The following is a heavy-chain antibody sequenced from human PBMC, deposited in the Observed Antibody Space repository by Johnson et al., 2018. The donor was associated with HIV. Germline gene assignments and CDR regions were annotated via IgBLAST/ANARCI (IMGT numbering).Heavy chain of an antibody. Sequence: QVQLVESGGGLVKPGGSLRLSCAASGFTLSDFYMSWIRQAPGKGPEWLSYISASGSNIYYVDSVKGRFTISRDNAKNSLYLQMNSLRAEDTAVYYCARANFNYYDSSGPDGHDAFDIWGQGTMVTVSS. CDR3: ARANFNYYDSSGPDGHDAFDI. CDR1: GFTLSDFY. V-gene: IGHV3-11*04. CDR2: ISASGSNI. D-gene: IGHD3-22*01. J-gene: IGHJ3*02.